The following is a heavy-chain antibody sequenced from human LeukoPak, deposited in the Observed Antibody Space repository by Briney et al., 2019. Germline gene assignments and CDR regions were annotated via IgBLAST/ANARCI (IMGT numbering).Heavy chain of an antibody. CDR2: ISGSGGST. CDR1: GFTFSSYA. J-gene: IGHJ4*02. Sequence: GGSLRLSCAASGFTFSSYAMSWVRQAPGKGLEWVSAISGSGGSTYYADSVKGRFTIPRDNSKNTLYLQMNSLRAEDTAVYYCAKDQGIAAAGTLDYWGQGTLVTVSS. CDR3: AKDQGIAAAGTLDY. V-gene: IGHV3-23*01. D-gene: IGHD6-13*01.